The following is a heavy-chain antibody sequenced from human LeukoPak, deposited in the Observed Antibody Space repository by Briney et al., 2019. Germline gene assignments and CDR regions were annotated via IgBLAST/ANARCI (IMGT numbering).Heavy chain of an antibody. D-gene: IGHD6-19*01. V-gene: IGHV4-38-2*02. CDR3: ARVSSSGWQSHYFDY. CDR2: IYHSGST. Sequence: SSETLSLTCTVSGYSISSGYYWGWIRQPPGKGLEWIGSIYHSGSTYYNPSLKSRVTISVDTSKNQFSLKLSSVTAADTAVYYCARVSSSGWQSHYFDYWGQGTLVTVSS. J-gene: IGHJ4*02. CDR1: GYSISSGYY.